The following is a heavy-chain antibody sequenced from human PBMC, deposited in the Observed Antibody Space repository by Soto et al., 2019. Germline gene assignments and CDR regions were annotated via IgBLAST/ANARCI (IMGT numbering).Heavy chain of an antibody. CDR2: ISGSGGST. V-gene: IGHV3-23*01. J-gene: IGHJ4*02. Sequence: GGSLRLSCAASGFTFSSYAMSWVRQAPGKGLEWVSAISGSGGSTYYADSVKGRFTISRDNSKNTLYLQINSLRAEDTAVYYCAKLEDTAMVLHYYYDSSGYFDYWGQGTLVTVSS. CDR1: GFTFSSYA. D-gene: IGHD3-22*01. CDR3: AKLEDTAMVLHYYYDSSGYFDY.